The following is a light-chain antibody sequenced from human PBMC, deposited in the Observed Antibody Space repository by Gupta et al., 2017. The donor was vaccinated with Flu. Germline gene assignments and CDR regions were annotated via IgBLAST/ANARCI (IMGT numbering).Light chain of an antibody. CDR1: QSVAYSYNTRHY. J-gene: IGKJ1*01. CDR3: DQYYNTPRT. Sequence: SMGETATINCKSSQSVAYSYNTRHYLAWYQQKHRQTPNLVTYCATNRESGVPDGFSGRVSGTDFTLTISRPQAEDVAVYYCDQYYNTPRTFGQGTKVEIK. CDR2: CAT. V-gene: IGKV4-1*01.